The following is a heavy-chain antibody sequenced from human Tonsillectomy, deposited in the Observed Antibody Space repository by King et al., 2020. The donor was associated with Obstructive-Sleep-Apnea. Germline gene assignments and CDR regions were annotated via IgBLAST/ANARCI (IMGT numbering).Heavy chain of an antibody. Sequence: QLVQSGAQVKKPGESLRISCKGSGYSFTSYWISWVRQMPGKGLEWMGRIDPSDSYTNYSPSFQGHVTISADKSISTAYLQWSSLKASDTAMYYCARRFGELSASDAFDIWGQGTMVTVSS. CDR1: GYSFTSYW. J-gene: IGHJ3*02. CDR3: ARRFGELSASDAFDI. D-gene: IGHD3-10*01. V-gene: IGHV5-10-1*01. CDR2: IDPSDSYT.